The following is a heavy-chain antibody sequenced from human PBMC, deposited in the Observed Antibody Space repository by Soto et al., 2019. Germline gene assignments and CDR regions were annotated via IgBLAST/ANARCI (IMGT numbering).Heavy chain of an antibody. CDR2: LSYDVRNK. Sequence: PGGSLRLSCAASGFSFSTYSMHWVRQAPGKGLEWVAVLSYDVRNKFYADSVKGRFIISRDNAKSTLYLQMSSLRTEDTAVYYCARDLYGMDVWGQGTTVTVSS. V-gene: IGHV3-30*04. CDR3: ARDLYGMDV. CDR1: GFSFSTYS. J-gene: IGHJ6*02.